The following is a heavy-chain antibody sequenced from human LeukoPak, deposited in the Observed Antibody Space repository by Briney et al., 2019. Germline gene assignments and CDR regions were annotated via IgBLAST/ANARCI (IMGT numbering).Heavy chain of an antibody. J-gene: IGHJ4*02. V-gene: IGHV4-39*07. CDR3: ARGLAAAAQ. Sequence: ASETLSLTRTVSGGSISSSSYYWGWIRQPPGKGLEWIGSIYYSGSTYYNPSLKSRVTISVDTSKNQFSLKLSSVTAADTAVYYCARGLAAAAQWGQGTLVTVSS. CDR2: IYYSGST. D-gene: IGHD6-13*01. CDR1: GGSISSSSYY.